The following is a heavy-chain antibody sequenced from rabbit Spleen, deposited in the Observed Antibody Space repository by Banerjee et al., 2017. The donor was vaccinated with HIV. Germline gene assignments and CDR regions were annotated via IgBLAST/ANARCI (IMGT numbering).Heavy chain of an antibody. CDR3: ARASYSYDYDFVIYPTYFAL. J-gene: IGHJ4*01. CDR1: AFSFSSSYD. D-gene: IGHD6-1*01. Sequence: QEQLVESGGGLVQPGASLTLACTASAFSFSSSYDMCWVRQAPGKGLEWIGCIYTGNNKNYYASWAKGRFTISKTSSTMVTLQMTSLTAADTATYFCARASYSYDYDFVIYPTYFALWGPGTLVTVS. V-gene: IGHV1S45*01. CDR2: IYTGNNKN.